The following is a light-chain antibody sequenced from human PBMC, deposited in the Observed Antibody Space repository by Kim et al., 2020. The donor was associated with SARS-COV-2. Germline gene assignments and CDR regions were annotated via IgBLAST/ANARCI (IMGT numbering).Light chain of an antibody. CDR3: SSFASTITYV. V-gene: IGLV2-14*03. CDR2: DVT. CDR1: SNDVGFYNY. J-gene: IGLJ1*01. Sequence: QSVLTQPASVSGSPGQSITISCAGTSNDVGFYNYVSWYQQHPGKAPKVIIYDVTKRPSGVSNRFSGSKSGNTASLTISGLQAADEADYYCSSFASTITYVFGTGTKVTV.